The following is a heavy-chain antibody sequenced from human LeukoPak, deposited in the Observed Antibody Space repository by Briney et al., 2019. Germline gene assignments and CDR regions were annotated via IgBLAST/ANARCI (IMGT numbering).Heavy chain of an antibody. CDR2: INPDSTNI. V-gene: IGHV3-48*02. D-gene: IGHD6-25*01. Sequence: GGSLRLSCAASGFTFSAYSMNWVRQAPGKGLEWVSYINPDSTNIYYADSVKGRFTISRDNARNSLYLQMNSLRDEDTAVYYCARDFSPGQRFYFDYWGQGTLVTVSS. J-gene: IGHJ4*02. CDR1: GFTFSAYS. CDR3: ARDFSPGQRFYFDY.